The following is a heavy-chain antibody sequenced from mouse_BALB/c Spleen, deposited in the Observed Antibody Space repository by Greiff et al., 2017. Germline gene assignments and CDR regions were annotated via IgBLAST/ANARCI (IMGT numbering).Heavy chain of an antibody. Sequence: VKLVESGAELMKPGASVKISCKATGYTFSSYWIEWVKQRPGHGLEWIGEILPGSGSTNYNEKFKGKATFTADTSSNTAYMQLSSLTSEDSAVYYGARGVITTRYFDVWGAGTTVTVSS. CDR1: GYTFSSYW. CDR2: ILPGSGST. CDR3: ARGVITTRYFDV. V-gene: IGHV1-9*01. J-gene: IGHJ1*01. D-gene: IGHD2-4*01.